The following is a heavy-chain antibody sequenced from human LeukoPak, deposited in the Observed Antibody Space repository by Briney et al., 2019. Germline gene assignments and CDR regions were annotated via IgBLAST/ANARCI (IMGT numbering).Heavy chain of an antibody. V-gene: IGHV3-23*01. CDR3: AKAPLPAADYWYFDL. CDR1: GFTFSNYA. J-gene: IGHJ2*01. D-gene: IGHD2-2*01. CDR2: ISGSGGST. Sequence: GGSLRLSCAASGFTFSNYAMNWVRQAPGKGLEWVSAISGSGGSTYYADSVKGRFTISRDNSKNTLYLQMNSLRAEDTAVYYCAKAPLPAADYWYFDLWGRGTLVTVSS.